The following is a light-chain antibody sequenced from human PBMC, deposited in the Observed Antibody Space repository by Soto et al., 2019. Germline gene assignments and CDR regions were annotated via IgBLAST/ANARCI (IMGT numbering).Light chain of an antibody. CDR1: SSDVAAYNY. J-gene: IGLJ2*01. CDR2: DVS. CDR3: CSYAGSYTYVV. Sequence: SALTQPRSVSASPGQSVTISCTGTSSDVAAYNYVSWYQQHPGKAPKLLICDVSRRPSGVPDGFSGSKSGNTASLTISGLQAEDEADYYCCSYAGSYTYVVFGGGTKVTVL. V-gene: IGLV2-11*01.